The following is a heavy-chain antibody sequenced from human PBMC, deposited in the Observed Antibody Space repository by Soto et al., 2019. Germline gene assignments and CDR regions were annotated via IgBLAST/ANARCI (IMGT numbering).Heavy chain of an antibody. Sequence: SETLSLTCTVSGGSISSYYWSWIRQPPGKGLEWIGYIYYSGSTNYNPSLKSRVTISVDTSKNQFSLKLSSVTAADTAVYYCARDYGSGSINWFDPWGQGTLVTVSS. CDR2: IYYSGST. CDR3: ARDYGSGSINWFDP. CDR1: GGSISSYY. D-gene: IGHD3-10*01. J-gene: IGHJ5*02. V-gene: IGHV4-59*01.